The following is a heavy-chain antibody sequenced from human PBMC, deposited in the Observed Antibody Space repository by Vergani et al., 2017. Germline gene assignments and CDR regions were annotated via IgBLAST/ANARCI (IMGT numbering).Heavy chain of an antibody. J-gene: IGHJ4*02. CDR2: ISGSGVSA. CDR3: ARGDDSRAPRAGYYFDY. V-gene: IGHV3-23*01. Sequence: EVQLLESGGGLVQPGGSLRLTCAASEFTFSNYAMNWVRQAPGKGLEWVSGISGSGVSAYYTDSVKGRFTISRDNSKNTLYLQMNSLRAEDTAVYYCARGDDSRAPRAGYYFDYWGQGTLVTVSS. D-gene: IGHD4-11*01. CDR1: EFTFSNYA.